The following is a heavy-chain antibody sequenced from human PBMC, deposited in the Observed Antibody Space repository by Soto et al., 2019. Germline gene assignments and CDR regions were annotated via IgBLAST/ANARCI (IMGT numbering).Heavy chain of an antibody. Sequence: GGSLRLSCAASGFTFNIYAMSWVRQAPGKGLEWVSSISGTGGSTSYADSVKGRFTISRDNSKNTLSLQMNSLRAEDTAVYYCAKDLYNWNPQALDYWGQGSLVTVSS. D-gene: IGHD1-20*01. J-gene: IGHJ4*02. CDR3: AKDLYNWNPQALDY. CDR2: ISGTGGST. CDR1: GFTFNIYA. V-gene: IGHV3-23*01.